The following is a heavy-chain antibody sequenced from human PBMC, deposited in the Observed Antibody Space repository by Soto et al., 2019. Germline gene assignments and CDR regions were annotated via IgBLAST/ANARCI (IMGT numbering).Heavy chain of an antibody. CDR3: ARQYCSGGSCYTLDY. Sequence: QVQLVQSGAEVKKPGASVKVSCKASGYTFTSYFMHWVRQAPGQGLEWMGIINPSGGSTSYAQKFRGRVTMARDTSTSTVYMELSSLRSEYTAVYYCARQYCSGGSCYTLDYWGQGTLVTVSS. D-gene: IGHD2-15*01. J-gene: IGHJ4*02. CDR2: INPSGGST. V-gene: IGHV1-46*01. CDR1: GYTFTSYF.